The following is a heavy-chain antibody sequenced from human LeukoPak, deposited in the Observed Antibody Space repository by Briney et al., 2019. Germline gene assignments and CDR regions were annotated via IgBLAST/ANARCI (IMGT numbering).Heavy chain of an antibody. Sequence: GGSLRLSCAASGFTFSSYAMSWVRQAPGKGLEWVSAISGSGGSTYYADSVKGRFTISRDNSKNTLYLQMNSLRAEDTAVYYCAKDRVYSSSWYGGLDYWGQGYLVTVSS. J-gene: IGHJ4*02. D-gene: IGHD6-13*01. CDR2: ISGSGGST. CDR1: GFTFSSYA. V-gene: IGHV3-23*01. CDR3: AKDRVYSSSWYGGLDY.